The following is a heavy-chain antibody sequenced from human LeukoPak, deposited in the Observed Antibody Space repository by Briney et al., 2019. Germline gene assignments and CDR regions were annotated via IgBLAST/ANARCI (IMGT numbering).Heavy chain of an antibody. CDR1: GGSISTYY. D-gene: IGHD6-13*01. CDR3: ARVRSSWDFYFYMDV. J-gene: IGHJ6*03. V-gene: IGHV4-59*13. CDR2: IYYSGST. Sequence: SETLSLTCTVSGGSISTYYWSWIRQPPGKRLEWIGYIYYSGSTNYNPSLKSRVTISVDTSKNQFSLKLSSVTAADTAVYYCARVRSSWDFYFYMDVWGKGTTVTVSS.